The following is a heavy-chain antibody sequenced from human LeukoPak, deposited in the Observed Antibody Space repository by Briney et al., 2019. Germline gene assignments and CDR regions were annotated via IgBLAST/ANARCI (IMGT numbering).Heavy chain of an antibody. D-gene: IGHD3-10*01. V-gene: IGHV3-21*01. CDR2: ISSSGSYI. Sequence: GGSLRLSCAASGFTFSSYSMNWVRQAPGEGLEWVSSISSSGSYIYYADSVKGRLNIPRDNANNSLYLQMNSLRAEDTAVYYCARTHGSGSYYDHNWFDPWGQGPLVTVSS. J-gene: IGHJ5*02. CDR1: GFTFSSYS. CDR3: ARTHGSGSYYDHNWFDP.